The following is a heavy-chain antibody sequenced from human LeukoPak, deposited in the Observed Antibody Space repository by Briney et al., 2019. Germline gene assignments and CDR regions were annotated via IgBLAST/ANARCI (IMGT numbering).Heavy chain of an antibody. CDR2: IYTSGST. CDR1: GGSISSYY. D-gene: IGHD3-22*01. J-gene: IGHJ4*02. V-gene: IGHV4-4*07. Sequence: SETLSLTCTVSGGSISSYYWSWIRQPAGKGLEWIGRIYTSGSTNYNPSLKSRVTMSVDTSKNQFSLKLSSVTAADTAVYYCARGFYGSGSYYPTYYYDSSGYYDYWGQGTLVTVSS. CDR3: ARGFYGSGSYYPTYYYDSSGYYDY.